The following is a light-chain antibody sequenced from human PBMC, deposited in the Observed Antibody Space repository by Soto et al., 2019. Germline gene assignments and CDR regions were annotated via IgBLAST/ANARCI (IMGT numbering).Light chain of an antibody. V-gene: IGKV3-20*01. CDR2: GAS. CDR3: QQYGSSPYT. J-gene: IGKJ2*01. Sequence: EILLTQSPGTLSLSPGERATLSCRASQSVRNSYLAWYQQKPGQAPRLLIYGASGRATGIPERFSGSGSGTDFTLTISRLEPEDCAVYYCQQYGSSPYTFGQGTKLEI. CDR1: QSVRNSY.